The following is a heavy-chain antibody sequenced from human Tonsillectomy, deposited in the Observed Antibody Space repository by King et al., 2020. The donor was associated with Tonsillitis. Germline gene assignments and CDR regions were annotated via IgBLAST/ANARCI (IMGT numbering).Heavy chain of an antibody. CDR1: GFTFSNYA. V-gene: IGHV3-23*04. CDR3: AKDNSTRDFYDSSGPEGFDY. CDR2: ISGSGVGT. D-gene: IGHD3-22*01. Sequence: VQLVESGGGLVQPGGSLRLSCAASGFTFSNYAMIWVRKVPGKGLDWVSGISGSGVGTYYADSVKGRFTISRDNSKNTRYLQMNSLRPEDTAVYYCAKDNSTRDFYDSSGPEGFDYWGQGTLVTVSS. J-gene: IGHJ4*02.